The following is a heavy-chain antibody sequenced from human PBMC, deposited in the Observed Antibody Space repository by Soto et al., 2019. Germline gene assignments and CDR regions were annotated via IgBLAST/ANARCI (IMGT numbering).Heavy chain of an antibody. CDR3: AREVSWLGASGFDP. Sequence: GGSLRLSCAAPGFTFSSYDMHWVRQATGKGLEWVSAIGTAGDTYYPGSVKGRFTISRENAKNSLYLQMNSLRAEDTAVYYCAREVSWLGASGFDPWGQGTLVTVSS. D-gene: IGHD3-10*01. V-gene: IGHV3-13*01. J-gene: IGHJ5*02. CDR2: IGTAGDT. CDR1: GFTFSSYD.